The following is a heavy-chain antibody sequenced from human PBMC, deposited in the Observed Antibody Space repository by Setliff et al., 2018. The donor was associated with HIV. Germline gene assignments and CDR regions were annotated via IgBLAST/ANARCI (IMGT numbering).Heavy chain of an antibody. CDR3: AGAYYSSGWYYFDY. D-gene: IGHD3-22*01. CDR1: GCTFSSYA. J-gene: IGHJ4*02. Sequence: SVKVSCKASGCTFSSYAISWVRQAPGQGLEWMGGIITIIGMANYAQKFQGRVTITADKSTSTAYMELSSLRSEDTAVYYCAGAYYSSGWYYFDYWGQGTLVTVSS. CDR2: IITIIGMA. V-gene: IGHV1-69*10.